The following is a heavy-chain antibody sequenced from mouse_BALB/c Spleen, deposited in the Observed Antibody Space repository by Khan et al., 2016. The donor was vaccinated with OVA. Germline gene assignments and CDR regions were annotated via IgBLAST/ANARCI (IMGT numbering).Heavy chain of an antibody. CDR1: GYAFTDYL. CDR3: ARSGYGFGAY. D-gene: IGHD3-2*02. CDR2: INPGSGDT. V-gene: IGHV1-54*01. Sequence: QVQLKQSGAELVRPGTSLKVFCKASGYAFTDYLIEWLKQRPGQGLEWIGMINPGSGDTKYNEKFKAKATLTADKSSRTAYMQLSSLTSDDSAVYFCARSGYGFGAYWGQGTLVTVS. J-gene: IGHJ3*01.